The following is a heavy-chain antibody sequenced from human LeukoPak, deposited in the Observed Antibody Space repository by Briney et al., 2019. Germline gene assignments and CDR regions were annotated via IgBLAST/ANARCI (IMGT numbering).Heavy chain of an antibody. J-gene: IGHJ4*02. CDR2: MHPRSGDT. V-gene: IGHV1-2*02. CDR3: ARDGEYGTGSYYRGSFDY. CDR1: GYSFTAFY. D-gene: IGHD3-10*01. Sequence: ASVKVSCKASGYSFTAFYIHWVRQAPGQGLEWMGWMHPRSGDTRYAQKFQGRVTMARDTSISTVYMDLSRLGSDDTAVYYCARDGEYGTGSYYRGSFDYWGQGILVTVSS.